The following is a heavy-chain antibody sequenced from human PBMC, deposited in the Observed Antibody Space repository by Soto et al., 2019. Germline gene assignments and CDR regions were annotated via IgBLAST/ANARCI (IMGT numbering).Heavy chain of an antibody. Sequence: QVQLQESGPGLVKPSETLSLSCTVSGDSFSNYYCNWVRKSAGKGLKWIGRIYPAGSTTYNPSLKSRFTMSVDTSKNQFSLRLTSMTAADTAVYYCATGRSEVVPGAMDTWGQGTLVTVSS. CDR3: ATGRSEVVPGAMDT. CDR1: GDSFSNYY. CDR2: IYPAGST. D-gene: IGHD2-2*01. V-gene: IGHV4-4*07. J-gene: IGHJ5*02.